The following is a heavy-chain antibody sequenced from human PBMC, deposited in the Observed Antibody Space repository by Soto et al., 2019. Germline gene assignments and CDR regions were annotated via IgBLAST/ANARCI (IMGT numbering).Heavy chain of an antibody. CDR1: GYTFTSYG. V-gene: IGHV1-18*01. CDR3: ARDLGGQIVDY. CDR2: ISGYNVNT. D-gene: IGHD1-26*01. J-gene: IGHJ4*02. Sequence: GASVKVSCKASGYTFTSYGISWVRQAPGQGLEWMGWISGYNVNTKYAQKLQGRVTMTTDTSTSTAYMELRSLRSDDTAVYYCARDLGGQIVDYWGQGTLVTVSS.